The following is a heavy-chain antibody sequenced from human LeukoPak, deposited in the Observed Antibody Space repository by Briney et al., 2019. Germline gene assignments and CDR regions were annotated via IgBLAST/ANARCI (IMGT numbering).Heavy chain of an antibody. J-gene: IGHJ6*03. Sequence: SETLSLTCTVSGESINPYYWNWIRQTAGKGLEWIGHIYKSGTTNFNPSLTSRVTMSLDTSRSQFSLTLRSVTAADTAVYFCAGSFLDYMDVWGKGTMVTVSS. D-gene: IGHD2/OR15-2a*01. V-gene: IGHV4-4*07. CDR2: IYKSGTT. CDR3: AGSFLDYMDV. CDR1: GESINPYY.